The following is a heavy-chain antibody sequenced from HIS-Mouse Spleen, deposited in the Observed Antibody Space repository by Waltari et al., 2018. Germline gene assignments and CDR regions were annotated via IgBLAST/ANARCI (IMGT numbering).Heavy chain of an antibody. V-gene: IGHV3-33*06. J-gene: IGHJ4*02. CDR3: AKGGLMVYAIGDY. CDR2: IWYDGSNK. D-gene: IGHD2-8*01. CDR1: GFSFSSYG. Sequence: QVQLVESGGGVVQPGRSLRLSGAASGFSFSSYGMHGVRRAPGKGLEWVAVIWYDGSNKYYADSVKGRFTISRDNSKNTLYLQMNSLRAEDTAVYYCAKGGLMVYAIGDYWGQGTLVTVSS.